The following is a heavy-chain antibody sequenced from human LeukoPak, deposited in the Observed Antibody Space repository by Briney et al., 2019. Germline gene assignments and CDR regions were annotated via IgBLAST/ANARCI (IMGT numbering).Heavy chain of an antibody. J-gene: IGHJ4*02. Sequence: PGGSLRLSCKASGFTFISYWMHWVRQAPGKGLVWVSRMNSDGSSTSYADSVRGRFTISRDNAKNTLYLQMNSLRADDTAVYYCARVPLTAADYWGQGTLVTVSS. CDR2: MNSDGSST. CDR1: GFTFISYW. CDR3: ARVPLTAADY. V-gene: IGHV3-74*01. D-gene: IGHD6-13*01.